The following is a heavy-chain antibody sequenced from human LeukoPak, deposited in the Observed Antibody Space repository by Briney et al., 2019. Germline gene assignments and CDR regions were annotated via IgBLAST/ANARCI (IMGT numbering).Heavy chain of an antibody. CDR3: ARTVAYTYYFDY. D-gene: IGHD6-19*01. V-gene: IGHV1-2*02. Sequence: ASVKVSCKASGYTFTGYYMHWVRQAPGQGLEWMGWINPNSGGTNYAQKFQGRVTMTRDTSISTAYMALSRLRSDDTAVYYCARTVAYTYYFDYWGQGTLVTVSS. CDR1: GYTFTGYY. CDR2: INPNSGGT. J-gene: IGHJ4*02.